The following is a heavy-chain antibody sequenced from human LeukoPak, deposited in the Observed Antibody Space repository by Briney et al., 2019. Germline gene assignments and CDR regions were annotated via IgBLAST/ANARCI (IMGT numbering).Heavy chain of an antibody. J-gene: IGHJ5*02. V-gene: IGHV4-59*01. CDR2: IYYSGST. Sequence: SETLSLTCAVSGGSISSYYWSWIRQPPGKGLEWIRYIYYSGSTNYNPSLKSRVTISVDTSKNQFSLKLSSVTAADTAVYYCASTIAVAGNSRWFDPWGQGTLVTVSS. D-gene: IGHD6-19*01. CDR3: ASTIAVAGNSRWFDP. CDR1: GGSISSYY.